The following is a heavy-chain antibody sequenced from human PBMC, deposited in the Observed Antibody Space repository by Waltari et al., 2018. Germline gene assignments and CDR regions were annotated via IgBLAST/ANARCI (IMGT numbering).Heavy chain of an antibody. D-gene: IGHD3-22*01. Sequence: QVQLQESGPGLVKPSETLSLTCTVSGGSISSYYWSWIRQPPGKGLEWIGYIYYSGSTNYNPSLKSRVTISVDTSKNQFSLKLSSVTAADTAVYYCARASYYDSSGYYDYYYYYMDVWGKGTTVTVSS. CDR1: GGSISSYY. J-gene: IGHJ6*03. CDR2: IYYSGST. CDR3: ARASYYDSSGYYDYYYYYMDV. V-gene: IGHV4-59*12.